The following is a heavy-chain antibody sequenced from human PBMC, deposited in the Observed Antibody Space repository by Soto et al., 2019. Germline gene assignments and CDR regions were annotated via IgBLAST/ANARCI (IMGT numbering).Heavy chain of an antibody. CDR1: GFTFSSYW. CDR2: INEDGDKK. D-gene: IGHD6-19*01. Sequence: EVQLVESGGDLVQPGGSLRLSCAASGFTFSSYWMTWVRPAPGKGLEWVASINEDGDKKYYLDSVKGRFTISRDNAQNSLYLQMNSLRAEDTAVVYCARHSRSRGSFWGQGSLVTVSS. CDR3: ARHSRSRGSF. V-gene: IGHV3-7*01. J-gene: IGHJ4*02.